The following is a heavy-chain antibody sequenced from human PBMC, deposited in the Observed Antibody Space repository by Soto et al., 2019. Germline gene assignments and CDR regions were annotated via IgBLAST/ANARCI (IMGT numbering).Heavy chain of an antibody. D-gene: IGHD2-2*01. CDR1: GYSFTTHG. CDR3: ARVVPGAEAWFGP. Sequence: GAAVKVSCKASGYSFTTHGITWVRQAPGQGLEWMGLITTYSGHTSYSPSLQGRVSMTRDTATSTAYMELKSLRADDTAVYYCARVVPGAEAWFGPWGQGTLVTVSS. V-gene: IGHV1-18*01. CDR2: ITTYSGHT. J-gene: IGHJ5*02.